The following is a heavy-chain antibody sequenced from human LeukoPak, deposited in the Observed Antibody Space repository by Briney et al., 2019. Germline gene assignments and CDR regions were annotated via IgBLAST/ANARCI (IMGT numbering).Heavy chain of an antibody. V-gene: IGHV3-74*01. CDR2: ITSDGSST. D-gene: IGHD6-6*01. Sequence: PGGSLRLSCAASGFTVSSYWMHWVRQAPGKGLVWVSRITSDGSSTSYADSVKGRFTISRDNAKNTLYLQMNSLRAEDTAVYYCVRDTWATRLLDYWGQGALVTVSS. CDR3: VRDTWATRLLDY. CDR1: GFTVSSYW. J-gene: IGHJ4*02.